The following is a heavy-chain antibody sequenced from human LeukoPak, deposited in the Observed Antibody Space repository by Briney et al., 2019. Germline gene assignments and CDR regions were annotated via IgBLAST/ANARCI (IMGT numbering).Heavy chain of an antibody. V-gene: IGHV1-46*01. J-gene: IGHJ4*02. CDR3: ARDMPSVTMYSGSYDY. CDR1: GYTFTSNY. Sequence: ASVKVSCKAFGYTFTSNYMHWVRQAPGQGPEWMGVISPSGGSTTYAQKFQGRVTLTRDMSTSTDYLELSSLRSEDTALYYCARDMPSVTMYSGSYDYWGQGTLVTVSS. D-gene: IGHD1-26*01. CDR2: ISPSGGST.